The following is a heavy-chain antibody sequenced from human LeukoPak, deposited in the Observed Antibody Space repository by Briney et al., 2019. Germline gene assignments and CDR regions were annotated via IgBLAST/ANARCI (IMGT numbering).Heavy chain of an antibody. CDR3: AREGEYSSSWYVGGNWFDP. V-gene: IGHV4-34*01. CDR2: INHSGST. Sequence: PSETLSLTCAVYGGSFSGYYWSWIRQPPGKGLEWIGEINHSGSTNYNPSLKSRVTISVDTSKNQFSLKLSSVTAADTAVYYCAREGEYSSSWYVGGNWFDPWGQGTLVTVSS. D-gene: IGHD6-13*01. CDR1: GGSFSGYY. J-gene: IGHJ5*02.